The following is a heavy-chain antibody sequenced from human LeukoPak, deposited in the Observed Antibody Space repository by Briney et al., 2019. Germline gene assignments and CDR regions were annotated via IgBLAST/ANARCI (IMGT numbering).Heavy chain of an antibody. CDR2: IRYDGSNK. Sequence: PGGSLRLSCTASGFTFSSYGMHWVRQAPGKGLEWVAFIRYDGSNKYYADSVKGRFTISRDNSKISLYLQMNSLRAEDTAVYYCARDRLAVAGRGYDAFDIWGQGTMVTVSS. D-gene: IGHD6-19*01. J-gene: IGHJ3*02. V-gene: IGHV3-30*02. CDR1: GFTFSSYG. CDR3: ARDRLAVAGRGYDAFDI.